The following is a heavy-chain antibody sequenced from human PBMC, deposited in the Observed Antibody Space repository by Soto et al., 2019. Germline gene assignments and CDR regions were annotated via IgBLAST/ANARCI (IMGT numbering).Heavy chain of an antibody. CDR3: ASFGAWAPQHYYYYMDV. CDR2: IYHSGST. V-gene: IGHV4-4*02. D-gene: IGHD3-10*01. CDR1: SGSISSSNW. J-gene: IGHJ6*03. Sequence: QVQLQESGPGLVKPSGTLSLTCAVSSGSISSSNWWSWVRQPPGKGLEWIGEIYHSGSTNYNPSLKSRVTISVDKSKNQFSLKLSSVTAADTAVYYCASFGAWAPQHYYYYMDVWGKGTTVTVSS.